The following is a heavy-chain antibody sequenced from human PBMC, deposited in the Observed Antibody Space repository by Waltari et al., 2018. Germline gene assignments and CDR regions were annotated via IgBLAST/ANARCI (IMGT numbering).Heavy chain of an antibody. J-gene: IGHJ4*02. D-gene: IGHD2-15*01. CDR1: GASIRSSSYF. CDR2: IFYTGST. V-gene: IGHV4-39*01. CDR3: ARLPNYCSGATCGSGPTN. Sequence: QLQLQESGPGLVKPSETLSLTCSVSGASIRSSSYFWGWIRQPPGKGLEWIGSIFYTGSTYYNPSLTSRVTMSVDTSKNQFSLKLSSVTAADTAVYFCARLPNYCSGATCGSGPTNWGQGTLVTVSS.